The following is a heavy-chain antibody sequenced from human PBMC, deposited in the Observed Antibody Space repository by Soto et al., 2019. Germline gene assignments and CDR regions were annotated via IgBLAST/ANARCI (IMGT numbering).Heavy chain of an antibody. CDR2: ISSGGNA. V-gene: IGHV3-23*01. CDR1: GFTFSRNA. Sequence: EVQLLESGGGLVQVGGSLRLSCAASGFTFSRNAMSWVRRAPGKGLEWVSTISSGGNAYYADSVKGRFTISRDNSKNTQSLEMNSLRPEDTAVYYCAKLGYCSGGTCYLDYYYGVDVWGQGATVTVSS. J-gene: IGHJ6*02. CDR3: AKLGYCSGGTCYLDYYYGVDV. D-gene: IGHD2-15*01.